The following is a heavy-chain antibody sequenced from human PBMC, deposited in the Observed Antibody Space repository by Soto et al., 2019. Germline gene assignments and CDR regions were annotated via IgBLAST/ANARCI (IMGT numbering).Heavy chain of an antibody. CDR3: AREGSAAAGTEYYYGMDV. J-gene: IGHJ6*02. V-gene: IGHV1-69*06. CDR2: IIPIFGTA. D-gene: IGHD6-13*01. Sequence: GASVKVSCKASGGTFSSYAISWVRQAPGQGLEWMGGIIPIFGTANYAQKFQGRVTITADKSTSTAYMELSSLRSEDTAVYYCAREGSAAAGTEYYYGMDVWGQGTTVTVSS. CDR1: GGTFSSYA.